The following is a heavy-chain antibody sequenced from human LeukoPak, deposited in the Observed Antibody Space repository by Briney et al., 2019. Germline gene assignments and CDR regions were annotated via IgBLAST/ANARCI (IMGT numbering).Heavy chain of an antibody. Sequence: SETLSLTCIVSGGSISSSSYYWGWIRQPPGKGLEWIGSIYYSGSTYYNPSLKSRVTISVDTSKNQFSLKLSSVTAADTAVYYCASVSTEYYYYGMDVWGQGTTVTVSS. CDR1: GGSISSSSYY. CDR2: IYYSGST. J-gene: IGHJ6*02. V-gene: IGHV4-39*07. CDR3: ASVSTEYYYYGMDV.